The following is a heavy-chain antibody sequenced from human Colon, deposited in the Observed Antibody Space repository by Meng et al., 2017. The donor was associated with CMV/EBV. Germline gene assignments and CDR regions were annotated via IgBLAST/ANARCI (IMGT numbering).Heavy chain of an antibody. V-gene: IGHV4-59*01. CDR1: GGSMITYY. CDR2: VYFSGRT. D-gene: IGHD2-2*01. Sequence: SETLSLTCSVSGGSMITYYYTWIRQTPGRALEWLGFVYFSGRTKYNPSLSSRLSMSLDVAENQVSLNMTSVTAADTAVYYWARANYSTFDGGLPYYYYGMDVWGQGTTVTVSS. CDR3: ARANYSTFDGGLPYYYYGMDV. J-gene: IGHJ6*02.